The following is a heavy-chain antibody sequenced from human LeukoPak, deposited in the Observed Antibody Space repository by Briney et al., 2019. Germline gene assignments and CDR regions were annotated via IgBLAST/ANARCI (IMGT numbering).Heavy chain of an antibody. CDR3: AHRPGGGSWYALDV. CDR1: GSSLNTSGAT. CDR2: THWDDGM. Sequence: SGPALVKPTQTLTLTCTFSGSSLNTSGATVAWIRQPPGKPLEWLASTHWDDGMRYAPSLKSRLAISNDTSNNQVVLTMTNMDPLDTATYFCAHRPGGGSWYALDVWGQGTLVIVST. J-gene: IGHJ3*01. D-gene: IGHD2-15*01. V-gene: IGHV2-5*05.